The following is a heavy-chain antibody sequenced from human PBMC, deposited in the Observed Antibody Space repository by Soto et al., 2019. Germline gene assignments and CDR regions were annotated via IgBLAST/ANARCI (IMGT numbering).Heavy chain of an antibody. J-gene: IGHJ4*02. V-gene: IGHV4-31*03. Sequence: QVQLQESGPGLVKPSQTLSLTCTVSGGSISSGGYYWSWIRQHPGKGLEWIGYIYYSGSTYYNPSLTSRVNISIDTSKNQFSLKLSSVTAADTAVYDCERHASYVPDYWGQGTLVTVSS. CDR2: IYYSGST. CDR1: GGSISSGGYY. CDR3: ERHASYVPDY. D-gene: IGHD3-16*01.